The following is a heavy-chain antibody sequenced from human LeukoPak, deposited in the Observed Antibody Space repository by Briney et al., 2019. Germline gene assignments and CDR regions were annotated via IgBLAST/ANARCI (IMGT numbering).Heavy chain of an antibody. CDR1: GFRFSSYD. D-gene: IGHD2-2*01. CDR3: ARGSYCASTSCFEGYRGYYYGMDV. J-gene: IGHJ6*02. Sequence: GGSLRLSCAASGFRFSSYDMRWVRQITGKSLEWVSSIGTAGVTYYPDSVKGRFTISRDNAKTSLCLQMSSLRAGDTAVYYCARGSYCASTSCFEGYRGYYYGMDVWGLGTTVTVSS. CDR2: IGTAGVT. V-gene: IGHV3-13*01.